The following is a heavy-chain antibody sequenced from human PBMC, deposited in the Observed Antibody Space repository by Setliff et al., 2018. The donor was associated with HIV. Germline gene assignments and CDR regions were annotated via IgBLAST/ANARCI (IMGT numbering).Heavy chain of an antibody. D-gene: IGHD1-26*01. CDR2: ISRSSGTI. CDR1: GFTFRNYD. J-gene: IGHJ4*02. V-gene: IGHV3-48*01. CDR3: ATSVHTRGAIDF. Sequence: QAGGSLRLSCAASGFTFRNYDMNWVRQAPGKGLEWVSYISRSSGTIYYAESVKGRFTISRDNAKNSLYLQMNSLRAEDTALYYCATSVHTRGAIDFWGQGTLVTVSS.